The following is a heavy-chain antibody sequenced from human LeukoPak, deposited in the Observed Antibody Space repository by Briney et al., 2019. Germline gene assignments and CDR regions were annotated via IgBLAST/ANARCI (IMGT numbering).Heavy chain of an antibody. V-gene: IGHV3-7*01. CDR3: ARERGTHAFDI. D-gene: IGHD1-1*01. CDR2: IKQDGSEK. J-gene: IGHJ3*02. Sequence: PGGSPRLSCAASGFTFSSYWMSWVRQAPGKGLEWVANIKQDGSEKYYVDSVKGRFTISRDNAKNSLYLQMNSLRAEDTAVYYCARERGTHAFDIWGQGTMVTVSS. CDR1: GFTFSSYW.